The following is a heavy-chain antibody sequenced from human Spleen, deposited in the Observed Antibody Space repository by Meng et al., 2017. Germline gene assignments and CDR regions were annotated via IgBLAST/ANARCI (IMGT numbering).Heavy chain of an antibody. CDR3: ARDTADTFDY. D-gene: IGHD5-18*01. J-gene: IGHJ4*02. Sequence: EVHLVESGGALVQPGGSLRLSCTASGFTFSIYWMHWVRQAPGKGPVWVSRINTDGSSTDYADSVKGRFTISRDNSKNTLSLQMNSLRAEDTAVHYCARDTADTFDYWGQGTLVTVSS. V-gene: IGHV3-74*01. CDR1: GFTFSIYW. CDR2: INTDGSST.